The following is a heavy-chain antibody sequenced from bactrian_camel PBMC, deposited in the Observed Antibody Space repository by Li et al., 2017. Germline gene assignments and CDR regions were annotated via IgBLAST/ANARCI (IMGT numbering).Heavy chain of an antibody. CDR3: VKPNPDARGGFDH. CDR2: RRDGTT. D-gene: IGHD1*01. CDR1: AYILEQCG. J-gene: IGHJ4*01. V-gene: IGHV3S60*01. Sequence: HVQLVESGGGSVQAGGSLKLTCAGSAYILEQCGMSWFRQTPGKEENLVSVRRDGTTIYADSVKGRFTISRDNAKNTVYLLMNSLKPEDTAVYYCVKPNPDARGGFDHWGQGTQVTVS.